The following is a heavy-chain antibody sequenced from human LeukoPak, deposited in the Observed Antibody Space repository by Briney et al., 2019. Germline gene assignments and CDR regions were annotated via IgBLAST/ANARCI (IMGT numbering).Heavy chain of an antibody. CDR3: ARVSQVKQLAPFDY. J-gene: IGHJ4*02. Sequence: ASVKVSCKVSGYTLTELSMHWVRQAPGQGLEWMGGIIPIFGTANYAQKFQGRVTITTDESTSTAYMELSSLRSEDTAVYYCARVSQVKQLAPFDYWGQGTLVTVSS. V-gene: IGHV1-69*05. CDR2: IIPIFGTA. CDR1: GYTLTELS. D-gene: IGHD6-6*01.